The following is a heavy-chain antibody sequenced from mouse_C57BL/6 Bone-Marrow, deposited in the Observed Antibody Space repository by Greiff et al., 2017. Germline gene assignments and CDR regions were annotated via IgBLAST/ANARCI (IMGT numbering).Heavy chain of an antibody. CDR2: INPGSGGT. CDR1: GYAFTNYL. Sequence: QVQLQQPGAELVRPGTSVKVSCKASGYAFTNYLIEWVKQRPGQGLEWIGVINPGSGGTNYNEKFKGKATLTADKSSSTAYMQLSSLTSEDSAVYFCAREGEAMDYWGQGTSVTVSS. V-gene: IGHV1-54*01. J-gene: IGHJ4*01. CDR3: AREGEAMDY.